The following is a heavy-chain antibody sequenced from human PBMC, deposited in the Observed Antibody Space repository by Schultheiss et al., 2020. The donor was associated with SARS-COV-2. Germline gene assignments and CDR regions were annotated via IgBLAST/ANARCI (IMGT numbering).Heavy chain of an antibody. CDR1: GGSISSGDNY. J-gene: IGHJ5*02. V-gene: IGHV4-31*03. Sequence: SETLSLTCSVSGGSISSGDNYWSWIRQHPGKGLEWIGYIYYSGSTYYNPSLKSRVTISVDTSKNQFSLKLSSVTAADTAVYYCARTTYYYDSSGYYRGKNWFDPWGQGTLVTVSS. D-gene: IGHD3-22*01. CDR3: ARTTYYYDSSGYYRGKNWFDP. CDR2: IYYSGST.